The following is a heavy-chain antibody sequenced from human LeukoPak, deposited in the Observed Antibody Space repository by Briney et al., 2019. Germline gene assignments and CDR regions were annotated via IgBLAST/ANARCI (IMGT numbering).Heavy chain of an antibody. D-gene: IGHD3-16*02. J-gene: IGHJ4*02. CDR3: ARGITFGGVIGNFDY. V-gene: IGHV4-59*01. Sequence: SETLSLTCTVSGGSISSYYWSWIRQPPGKGLEWIGYIYYSGSTNYYPSLKSRVTISVDTSKNQFSLKLSSVTAADTAVYYCARGITFGGVIGNFDYWGQGTLVTVSS. CDR1: GGSISSYY. CDR2: IYYSGST.